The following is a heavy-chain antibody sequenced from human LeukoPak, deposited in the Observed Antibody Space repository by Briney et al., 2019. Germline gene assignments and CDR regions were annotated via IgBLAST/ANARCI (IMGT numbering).Heavy chain of an antibody. CDR1: GFTFSSYA. CDR3: AKDPSSGWPYYFEY. J-gene: IGHJ4*02. Sequence: GGSLRLSCAAPGFTFSSYALGWVRQAPGKGLEWVSSVSGSGSSTYYAGSVKGRFTISRDNSKNTLYLQMNSLRAEDTAIYYCAKDPSSGWPYYFEYWGQGTLVTVSS. CDR2: VSGSGSST. D-gene: IGHD6-25*01. V-gene: IGHV3-23*01.